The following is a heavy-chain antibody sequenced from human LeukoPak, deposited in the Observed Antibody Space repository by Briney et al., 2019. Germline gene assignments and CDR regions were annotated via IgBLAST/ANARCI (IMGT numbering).Heavy chain of an antibody. V-gene: IGHV3-33*01. CDR1: GFTLTNYG. CDR2: IWYDGTNK. J-gene: IGHJ3*02. D-gene: IGHD3-10*01. Sequence: GGSLRISCAAPGFTLTNYGMHWGRQAPGQGLELVAHIWYDGTNKYYGDSVKGRFTISRDNSKITLYLQMNSLRAEDTAVYYCARGRFGELSVATFDIWGQGTMVTVSS. CDR3: ARGRFGELSVATFDI.